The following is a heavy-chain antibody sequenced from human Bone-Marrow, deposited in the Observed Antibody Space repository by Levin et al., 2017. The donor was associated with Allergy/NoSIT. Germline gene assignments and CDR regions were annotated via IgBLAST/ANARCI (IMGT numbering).Heavy chain of an antibody. D-gene: IGHD3-3*01. V-gene: IGHV4-59*01. CDR1: XXXXXSDY. Sequence: SETLSLTCTXXXXXXXSDYRSWIRQARGKGLEWIGYIYYSGSTNYNPSLKSRVTISVDTSKNQFSLKLSSVTAADTAVYYCARANDFWSGPSPYYFDYWGQGTLVTVSS. CDR2: IYYSGST. CDR3: ARANDFWSGPSPYYFDY. J-gene: IGHJ4*02.